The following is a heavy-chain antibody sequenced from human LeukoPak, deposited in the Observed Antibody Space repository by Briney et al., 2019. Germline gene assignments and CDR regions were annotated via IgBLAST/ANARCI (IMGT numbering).Heavy chain of an antibody. J-gene: IGHJ4*02. D-gene: IGHD4-17*01. CDR3: AKASYGDYFFDY. V-gene: IGHV3-30*02. CDR1: GFNFNNYP. CDR2: ILYDGNNK. Sequence: GASLRLSCRGSGFNFNNYPMHWVRQAPGKGLEWVASILYDGNNKYYADNVKGRFTISRDNSKNTLYLQMNSLRAEDTAVYYCAKASYGDYFFDYWGQGTLVTVSS.